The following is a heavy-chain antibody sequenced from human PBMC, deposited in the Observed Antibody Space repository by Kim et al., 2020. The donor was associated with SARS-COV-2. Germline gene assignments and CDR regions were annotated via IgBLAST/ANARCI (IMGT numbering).Heavy chain of an antibody. CDR3: ARVAYCGGDCYPWSSFFDY. V-gene: IGHV3-21*01. D-gene: IGHD2-21*01. CDR1: GFTFSSYS. J-gene: IGHJ4*02. Sequence: GGSLRLSCAVSGFTFSSYSINWVRQAPGKGLEWVSYISSSSSYIYYADSVKGRFTISRDNAKNSVSLQMNSLRAEDTAVYYCARVAYCGGDCYPWSSFFDYWGQGTLVTVSS. CDR2: ISSSSSYI.